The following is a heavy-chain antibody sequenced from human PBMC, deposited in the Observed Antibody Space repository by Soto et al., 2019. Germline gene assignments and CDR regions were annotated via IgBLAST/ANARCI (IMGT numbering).Heavy chain of an antibody. CDR2: IYYTGST. CDR1: GGAISTYY. Sequence: VQLQESGPGLVKPSETLSLTCTISGGAISTYYWTWIRQPPGKGLEWIGYIYYTGSTSYNPSLRSRVTISVDTSKNEFSLELRSVTAADTAVYYCVRGGKRYSTDCGQGMLVTVSS. V-gene: IGHV4-59*01. CDR3: VRGGKRYSTD. D-gene: IGHD5-12*01. J-gene: IGHJ4*02.